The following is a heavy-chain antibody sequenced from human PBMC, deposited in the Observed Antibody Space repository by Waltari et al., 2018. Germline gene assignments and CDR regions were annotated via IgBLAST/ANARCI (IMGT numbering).Heavy chain of an antibody. D-gene: IGHD1-26*01. V-gene: IGHV4-59*11. Sequence: QVQLQESGPGLVKPSETLSLTCTVSGGSISSHYWRWIRQPPGKGLEWIGYIYYSGSTNYNPSLKSRVTISVDTSKNQFSLKLSSVTAADTAVYYCARVVTRGWFDPWGQGTLVTVSS. CDR2: IYYSGST. CDR1: GGSISSHY. J-gene: IGHJ5*02. CDR3: ARVVTRGWFDP.